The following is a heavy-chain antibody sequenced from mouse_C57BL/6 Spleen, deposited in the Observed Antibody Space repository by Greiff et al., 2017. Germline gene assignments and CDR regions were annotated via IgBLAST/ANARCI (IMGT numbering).Heavy chain of an antibody. Sequence: QVQLQQPGAELVRPGSSVKLSCKASGYTFTSYWMDWVKQRPGQGLEWIGNIYPSDSETHYNQKFQDKATLTVDKSSSTACMQLSSLTSEDSAVYYCARGGYYGSSYWYFDVWGTGTTVTVSS. CDR3: ARGGYYGSSYWYFDV. V-gene: IGHV1-61*01. CDR2: IYPSDSET. CDR1: GYTFTSYW. J-gene: IGHJ1*03. D-gene: IGHD1-1*01.